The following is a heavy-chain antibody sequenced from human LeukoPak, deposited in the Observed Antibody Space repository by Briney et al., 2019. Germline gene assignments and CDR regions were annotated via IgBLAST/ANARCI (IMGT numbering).Heavy chain of an antibody. J-gene: IGHJ6*02. Sequence: GGSLRLSCAASGFTFSSYRMNWVRQAPGKGLEWVSSISSSSSYIYYADSVKGRFTISRDNAKNTLYLQMNSLRAEDTAVYYCAKDSSSPPEYYYYYGMDVWGQGTTVTVSS. V-gene: IGHV3-21*04. CDR1: GFTFSSYR. CDR3: AKDSSSPPEYYYYYGMDV. D-gene: IGHD6-13*01. CDR2: ISSSSSYI.